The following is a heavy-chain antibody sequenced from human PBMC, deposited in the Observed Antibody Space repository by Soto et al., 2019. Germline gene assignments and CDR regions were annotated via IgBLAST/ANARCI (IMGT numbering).Heavy chain of an antibody. J-gene: IGHJ5*02. CDR1: GVTFSSYA. Sequence: QVQLVQSGAEVKKPGSSVKVSCNASGVTFSSYAISWVRQAPGQGLEWMGGIIPIFGTANYAQKFQGRVTITADESTSTAYMELSSLRSEDTAVYYCARDLSIAARRGWFDPWGQGTLVTVSS. V-gene: IGHV1-69*01. CDR2: IIPIFGTA. CDR3: ARDLSIAARRGWFDP. D-gene: IGHD6-6*01.